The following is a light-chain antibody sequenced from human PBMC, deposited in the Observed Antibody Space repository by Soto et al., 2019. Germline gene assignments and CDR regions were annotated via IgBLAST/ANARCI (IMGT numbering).Light chain of an antibody. Sequence: DIQMTQSPSSLSASVGDRVTITCRASQSISSYLNWYQQKPGKAPKLLIYAASSLQSGVPSRFSVSGSGTDFTLTISSLQPEDFVTYYCQQSYSTPRVTFGQGTRLEIK. J-gene: IGKJ5*01. CDR1: QSISSY. V-gene: IGKV1-39*01. CDR2: AAS. CDR3: QQSYSTPRVT.